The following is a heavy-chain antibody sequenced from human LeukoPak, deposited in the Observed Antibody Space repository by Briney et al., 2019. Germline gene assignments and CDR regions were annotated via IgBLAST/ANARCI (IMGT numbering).Heavy chain of an antibody. V-gene: IGHV3-30*18. CDR2: ISYDGSNK. D-gene: IGHD5-24*01. CDR1: GFTFSSYG. CDR3: AKGHDGYNYGGAFDY. J-gene: IGHJ4*02. Sequence: GRSLRLSCAASGFTFSSYGMHWVRQAPGKGLEWVAVISYDGSNKYYADSVKGRFTISRDNSKNTLYLQMNSLRAEDTAVYYCAKGHDGYNYGGAFDYWGQGTLVTVSP.